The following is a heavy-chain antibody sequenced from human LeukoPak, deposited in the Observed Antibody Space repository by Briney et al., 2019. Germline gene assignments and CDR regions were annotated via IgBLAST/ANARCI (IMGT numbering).Heavy chain of an antibody. Sequence: GGSLRLSCAASGFAFSGYSMHWVRQAPGKGLKWLSYISSSSSMIYYADSVKGRFTISRDNAKNSLYLQMNSLRAEDTAVYYCASNIYSENYYLYPFWGQGTLVTVSS. J-gene: IGHJ4*02. V-gene: IGHV3-48*04. CDR1: GFAFSGYS. D-gene: IGHD1-26*01. CDR2: ISSSSSMI. CDR3: ASNIYSENYYLYPF.